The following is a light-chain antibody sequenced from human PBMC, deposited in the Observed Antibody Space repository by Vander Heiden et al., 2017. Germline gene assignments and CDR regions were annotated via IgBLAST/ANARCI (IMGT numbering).Light chain of an antibody. J-gene: IGLJ3*02. V-gene: IGLV2-14*01. Sequence: HSALTPPAAVFGSPGQSITISCTGTSSNVGGYNYAAWNQHHQVKAPKRLHYVDSNRPSGVFHRCSGCNSGETVSLTTTGVHEEEEADYYCSSYTSSSTIDGVFGGGTKVTVL. CDR3: SSYTSSSTIDGV. CDR1: SSNVGGYNY. CDR2: VDS.